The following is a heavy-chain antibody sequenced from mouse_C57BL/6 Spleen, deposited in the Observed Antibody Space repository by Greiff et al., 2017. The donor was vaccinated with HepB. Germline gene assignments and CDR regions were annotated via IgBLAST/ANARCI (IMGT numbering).Heavy chain of an antibody. CDR3: AGAGAQAYSYYFDY. Sequence: VQLQQPGAELVRPGSSVKLSCKASGYTFTSYWMHWVKQRPIQGLEWIGNIDPSDSETHYNQKFKDKATLTVDKSSSTAYMQLSSLTSEDSAVYYCAGAGAQAYSYYFDYWGQGTTLTVSS. D-gene: IGHD3-2*02. V-gene: IGHV1-52*01. J-gene: IGHJ2*01. CDR1: GYTFTSYW. CDR2: IDPSDSET.